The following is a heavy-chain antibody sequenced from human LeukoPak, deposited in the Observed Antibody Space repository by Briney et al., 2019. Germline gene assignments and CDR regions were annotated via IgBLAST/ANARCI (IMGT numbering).Heavy chain of an antibody. D-gene: IGHD6-19*01. V-gene: IGHV3-30-3*01. J-gene: IGHJ4*02. Sequence: GGSLRLSCAASGFTFSSYAMHWVRQAPGKGLEWVAVLSYDGSNKYYADSVKGRFTISRDNSKNTLYLQMNSLRAEDTAVYYCARDLAVAGTDVAGTYWGQGTLVTVSS. CDR3: ARDLAVAGTDVAGTY. CDR1: GFTFSSYA. CDR2: LSYDGSNK.